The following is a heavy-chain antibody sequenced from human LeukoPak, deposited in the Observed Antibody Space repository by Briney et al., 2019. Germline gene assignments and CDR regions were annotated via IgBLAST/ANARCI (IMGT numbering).Heavy chain of an antibody. CDR1: GGSFSGYY. CDR2: INHSGST. CDR3: ARGDFFGY. Sequence: KPSETLSLTCAVYGGSFSGYYWSWIRQPPGKGLEWIGEINHSGSTNYNPSLKSRVTISVDTSKNQFSLKLSSVTAADTAVYYCARGDFFGYWGQGTLVTV. J-gene: IGHJ4*02. D-gene: IGHD3-3*01. V-gene: IGHV4-34*01.